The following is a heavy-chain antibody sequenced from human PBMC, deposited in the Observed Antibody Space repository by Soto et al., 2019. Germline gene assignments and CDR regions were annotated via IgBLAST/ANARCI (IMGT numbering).Heavy chain of an antibody. Sequence: GGSLRLSCAASGFTFSNYAVTWVRQAPGKGLECVSIIYSADNTFYLDSVKGRFIISRDNSKNTVYLQMNSLRADDTAVYYCARGSLYWGQGTLVTVSS. J-gene: IGHJ4*01. V-gene: IGHV3-66*01. CDR3: ARGSLY. CDR1: GFTFSNYA. CDR2: IYSADNT.